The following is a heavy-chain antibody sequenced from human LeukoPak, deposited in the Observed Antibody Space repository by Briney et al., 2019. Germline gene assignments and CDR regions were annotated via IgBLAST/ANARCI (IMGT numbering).Heavy chain of an antibody. CDR2: ISAYNGNT. CDR1: GYTFTSYG. J-gene: IGHJ4*02. D-gene: IGHD2/OR15-2a*01. CDR3: ARDGVGPFSERHFI. V-gene: IGHV1-18*01. Sequence: ASVKVSCKASGYTFTSYGISWVRQPPGQGLEWMGWISAYNGNTNYAQKLQGRVTMTTDTSTSTAYMELRSLRSDDTAVYYCARDGVGPFSERHFIWGQGTLVTVSS.